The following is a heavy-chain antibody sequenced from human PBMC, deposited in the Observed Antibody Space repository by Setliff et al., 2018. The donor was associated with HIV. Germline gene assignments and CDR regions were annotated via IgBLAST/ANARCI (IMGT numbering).Heavy chain of an antibody. J-gene: IGHJ5*02. D-gene: IGHD3-10*01. CDR3: ARRDLTSAPT. CDR2: IYHDGST. Sequence: SETLSLTCTVSGDSFSTGFHYWVWIRQPPGKGLEWVGSIYHDGSTYYDPSLKSRVTISADTSKNHFSLRLNSATAADTAVYYCARRDLTSAPTWGQGTLVTVSS. CDR1: GDSFSTGFHY. V-gene: IGHV4-39*02.